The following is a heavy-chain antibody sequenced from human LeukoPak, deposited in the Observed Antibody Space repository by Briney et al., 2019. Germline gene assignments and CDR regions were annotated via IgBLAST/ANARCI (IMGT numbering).Heavy chain of an antibody. CDR1: GYTFTGYY. V-gene: IGHV1-2*02. CDR2: INPNSGGT. CDR3: ASITMIVEQGAFDI. J-gene: IGHJ3*02. Sequence: GASVKVSCKASGYTFTGYYMHWVRQAPGQGLEWMGWINPNSGGTNYAQKFKGRVTMTRDTSISTAYMELSRLRSDDTAVYYCASITMIVEQGAFDIWGQGTMVTVSS. D-gene: IGHD3-22*01.